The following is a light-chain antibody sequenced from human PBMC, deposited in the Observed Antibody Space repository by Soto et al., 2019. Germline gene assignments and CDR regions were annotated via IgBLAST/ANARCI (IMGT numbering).Light chain of an antibody. V-gene: IGKV1-5*01. CDR1: ESMSNC. J-gene: IGKJ3*01. Sequence: DIQMTQSPSTLSASVGDRVTITCRASESMSNCLAWYQQKPGKAPKLLISGASSLQSGVPSRFSGSASGTDFALTISSLEPEDIGIYYCPQYDGPPLSFGPGTTVEI. CDR2: GAS. CDR3: PQYDGPPLS.